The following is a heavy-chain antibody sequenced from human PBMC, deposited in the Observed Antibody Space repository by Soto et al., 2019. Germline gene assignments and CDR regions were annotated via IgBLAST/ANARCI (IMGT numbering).Heavy chain of an antibody. CDR3: ARDKILRYFDWLFRDDAFDI. CDR2: IYTSGST. D-gene: IGHD3-9*01. CDR1: GGSISSYY. Sequence: PSETLSLTXTVSGGSISSYYWSWIRQPAGKGLEWIGRIYTSGSTNYNPSLKSRVTMSVDTSKDQFSLKLGSVTAADTAVYYCARDKILRYFDWLFRDDAFDIWGQGTMVTVSS. V-gene: IGHV4-4*07. J-gene: IGHJ3*02.